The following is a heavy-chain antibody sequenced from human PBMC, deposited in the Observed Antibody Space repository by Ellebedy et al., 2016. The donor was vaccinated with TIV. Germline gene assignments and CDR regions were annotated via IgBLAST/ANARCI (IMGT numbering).Heavy chain of an antibody. CDR1: KFTVSYNY. CDR2: IYTDDST. D-gene: IGHD3-10*02. CDR3: ARASFYDVDLSGWYFDL. V-gene: IGHV3-66*01. J-gene: IGHJ2*01. Sequence: GGSLRLSCAASKFTVSYNYMNWVCQAPGKGPEWVSGIYTDDSTDYADSVKGRFTISRDNSKNTLYLQMNSLRTEDTAVYYCARASFYDVDLSGWYFDLWGRGTLITVSS.